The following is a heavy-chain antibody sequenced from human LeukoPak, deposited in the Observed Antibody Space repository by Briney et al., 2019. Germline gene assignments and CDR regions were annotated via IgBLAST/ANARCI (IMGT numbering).Heavy chain of an antibody. D-gene: IGHD5-12*01. J-gene: IGHJ6*02. V-gene: IGHV4-59*11. Sequence: SETLSLTCTVSGGSISSHYWSWIRQPLGKGLEWIGYIYDSGSTNYNPSLKSRVTISVDTSKNQFSLKLSSVTAADTAVYYCARGGSGYDSFYYYGMDVWGQGTTVTVSS. CDR3: ARGGSGYDSFYYYGMDV. CDR2: IYDSGST. CDR1: GGSISSHY.